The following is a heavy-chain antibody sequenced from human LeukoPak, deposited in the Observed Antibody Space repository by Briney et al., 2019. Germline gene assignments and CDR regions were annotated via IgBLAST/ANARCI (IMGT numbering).Heavy chain of an antibody. CDR3: ERGYCSGGSCYSSYYYSYMDV. J-gene: IGHJ6*03. V-gene: IGHV4-34*01. CDR2: INHSGST. CDR1: GGSFSGYY. D-gene: IGHD2-15*01. Sequence: SETLSLTCAVYGGSFSGYYWSWIRQPPGKGLEWIGEINHSGSTNYNPSLKSRVTISVDRSKNQFSLKLSSVTAADTAVYYCERGYCSGGSCYSSYYYSYMDVWGKGTTVTVSS.